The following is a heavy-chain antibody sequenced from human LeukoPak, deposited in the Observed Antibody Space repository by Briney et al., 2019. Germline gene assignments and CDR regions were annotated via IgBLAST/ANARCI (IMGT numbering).Heavy chain of an antibody. Sequence: GESLKISCKGSGYNFATDWIGWVRQMPGKGLEWMGIIYPGDSETNYSPSFKGQVTFSVDMSITTAYLQWGSLKASDTAMYYCAREPGMGSRIPWGQGTLVTVSS. CDR2: IYPGDSET. J-gene: IGHJ5*02. CDR3: AREPGMGSRIP. CDR1: GYNFATDW. V-gene: IGHV5-51*01. D-gene: IGHD2-15*01.